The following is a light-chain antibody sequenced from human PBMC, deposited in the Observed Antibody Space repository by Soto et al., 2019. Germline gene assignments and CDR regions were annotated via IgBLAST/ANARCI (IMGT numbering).Light chain of an antibody. V-gene: IGLV2-8*01. J-gene: IGLJ1*01. CDR2: EVN. Sequence: QSVLTQPPSASGSPVQSVAISYTGTSSDGGGYNYVSWYQQHPGKAPKLMVYEVNKRPSGVPDRFSGSKSGNTASLTVSGLQAEDETDYYCSSYAGSSNVFGTGTKVTVL. CDR1: SSDGGGYNY. CDR3: SSYAGSSNV.